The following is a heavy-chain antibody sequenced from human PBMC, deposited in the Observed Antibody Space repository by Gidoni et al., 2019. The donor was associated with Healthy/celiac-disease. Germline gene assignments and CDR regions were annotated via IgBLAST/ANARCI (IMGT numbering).Heavy chain of an antibody. CDR3: HSSGYSAPFDY. V-gene: IGHV3-48*01. Sequence: EVQLVESGGGLVPPGGSLSLSCAVSGFTFSSYSRNWVRQAPGKGLERVSYISSSSSTIYYADSVKGRFTISRDNAKNSLYLQMNRLRAEDTAVYYCHSSGYSAPFDYWGQGTLVTVSS. D-gene: IGHD3-22*01. CDR2: ISSSSSTI. J-gene: IGHJ4*02. CDR1: GFTFSSYS.